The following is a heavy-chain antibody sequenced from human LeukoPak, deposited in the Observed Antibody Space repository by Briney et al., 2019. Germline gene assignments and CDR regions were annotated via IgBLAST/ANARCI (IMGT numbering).Heavy chain of an antibody. D-gene: IGHD1-26*01. Sequence: PGGSLRLSCAASGXTFSSYWMSWVRQAPGKGLEWVANIKQDGSEKYYVDSVKGRFTISRDNAKNSLYLQMNSLRAEDTAVYYCAREASGSLYYYYYGMDVWGQGTTVTVSS. CDR3: AREASGSLYYYYYGMDV. CDR1: GXTFSSYW. CDR2: IKQDGSEK. J-gene: IGHJ6*02. V-gene: IGHV3-7*05.